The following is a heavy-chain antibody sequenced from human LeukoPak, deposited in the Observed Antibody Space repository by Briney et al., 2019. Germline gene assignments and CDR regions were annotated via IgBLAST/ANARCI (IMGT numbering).Heavy chain of an antibody. J-gene: IGHJ4*02. Sequence: QPGRSLRLSCTASGFTFGDYAMSWFRQAPGKGLEWVGFIRSKAYGGTTEYAASVKGRFTISRDDSKNIAYLQMNSLKTEDTAVYYCTRELYGYSSGWHNHFDYWGQGTLVTVSS. CDR2: IRSKAYGGTT. CDR1: GFTFGDYA. D-gene: IGHD6-19*01. V-gene: IGHV3-49*03. CDR3: TRELYGYSSGWHNHFDY.